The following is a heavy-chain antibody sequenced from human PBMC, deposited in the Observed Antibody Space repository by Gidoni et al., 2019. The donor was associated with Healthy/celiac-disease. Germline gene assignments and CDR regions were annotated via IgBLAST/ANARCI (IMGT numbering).Heavy chain of an antibody. Sequence: QVQLVQSGAEVKKPGASVKVSCKASGYTFTGYYMHWVRQAPGQGLEWMGWINPNSGGKNYAQKFQGWVTMTRDTSISTAYMELSRLRSDDTAVYYCARGPGVYGSGSYHLDYWGQGTLVTVSS. CDR3: ARGPGVYGSGSYHLDY. V-gene: IGHV1-2*04. J-gene: IGHJ4*02. D-gene: IGHD3-10*01. CDR1: GYTFTGYY. CDR2: INPNSGGK.